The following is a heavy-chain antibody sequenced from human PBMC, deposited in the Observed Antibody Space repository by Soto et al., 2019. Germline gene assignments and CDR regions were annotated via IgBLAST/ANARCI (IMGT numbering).Heavy chain of an antibody. Sequence: ASVKVSCKASGYTFTSYGISWVRQAPGQGLEWMGWISAYNGNTNYAQKLQGRVTMTTDTSTSTAYMELRSLRSDDTAVYYCARDTSYSPARSGGGLGYYYYSRDGWGKGTTVTVSS. D-gene: IGHD3-16*01. CDR1: GYTFTSYG. J-gene: IGHJ6*03. CDR3: ARDTSYSPARSGGGLGYYYYSRDG. CDR2: ISAYNGNT. V-gene: IGHV1-18*01.